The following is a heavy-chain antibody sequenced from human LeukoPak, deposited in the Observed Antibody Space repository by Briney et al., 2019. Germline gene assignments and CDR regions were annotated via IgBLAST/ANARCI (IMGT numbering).Heavy chain of an antibody. CDR2: ISGSGTGT. V-gene: IGHV3-23*01. CDR3: AKVGGTGTRFDY. CDR1: GFTFSSSA. J-gene: IGHJ4*02. Sequence: GGSLRLSCAASGFTFSSSAMSWVRQAPRKGLYWVSAISGSGTGTYYADSVKGRFTISRDNSKNTLYLQMNSLRAEDTAVYYCAKVGGTGTRFDYWGQGTLVTVSS. D-gene: IGHD1-14*01.